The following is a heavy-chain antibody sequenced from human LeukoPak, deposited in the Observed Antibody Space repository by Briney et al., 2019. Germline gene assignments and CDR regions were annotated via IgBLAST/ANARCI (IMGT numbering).Heavy chain of an antibody. J-gene: IGHJ5*02. CDR3: AREGCSGGSCYSRWFDP. CDR2: ISAYNGNT. Sequence: ASVKVSCKASGYTFTSYGISWVRQAPGQGLEWMGWISAYNGNTNYAQKLQGRVTMTTDTSTSTAYMELRSLRSDDTAVYYCAREGCSGGSCYSRWFDPWGQGTLVTVSS. V-gene: IGHV1-18*01. CDR1: GYTFTSYG. D-gene: IGHD2-15*01.